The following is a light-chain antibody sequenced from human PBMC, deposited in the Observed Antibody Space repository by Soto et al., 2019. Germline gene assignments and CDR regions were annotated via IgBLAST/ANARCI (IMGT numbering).Light chain of an antibody. CDR1: QSVLHSPTNNNY. CDR3: HQYYSIPRT. CDR2: WAS. J-gene: IGKJ1*01. V-gene: IGKV4-1*01. Sequence: DIVMTQSPDSLAVSLGERATINCKSSQSVLHSPTNNNYLAWYQKKPGQPPKLLIYWASTRESGVPDRFSGIGSGNDFTLTINSLQAEDAAVYYCHQYYSIPRTFGQGTKVEIK.